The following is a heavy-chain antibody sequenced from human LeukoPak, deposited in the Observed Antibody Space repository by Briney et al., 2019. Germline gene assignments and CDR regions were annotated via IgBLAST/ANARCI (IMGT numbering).Heavy chain of an antibody. J-gene: IGHJ3*02. Sequence: KPGGSLRLSCAASGFPLSSYSMNWVRQAPGKGLEWVSSISSSSSYIYYADSVKGRFTISRDNAKNSLYLQMNSLRAEDTAVYYCARALTVDTAILDAFDIWGQGTMVTVSS. CDR3: ARALTVDTAILDAFDI. CDR2: ISSSSSYI. CDR1: GFPLSSYS. D-gene: IGHD5-18*01. V-gene: IGHV3-21*01.